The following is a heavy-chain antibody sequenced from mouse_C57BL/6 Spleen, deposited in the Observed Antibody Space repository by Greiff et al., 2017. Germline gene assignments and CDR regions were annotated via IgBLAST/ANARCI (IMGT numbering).Heavy chain of an antibody. CDR2: VYPYNGGT. V-gene: IGHV1-36*01. Sequence: EVQLQQSGPVLVKPGPSVKISCKASGFTFTDYYMHWVKQSHGKSLEWIGLVYPYNGGTNYNQKFKGKSTLTVDKSSSTAYMQLSSLTSEYSAVYYCARWAYYYGSSPYYAMDYWGQGTSVTVSS. CDR3: ARWAYYYGSSPYYAMDY. D-gene: IGHD1-1*01. J-gene: IGHJ4*01. CDR1: GFTFTDYY.